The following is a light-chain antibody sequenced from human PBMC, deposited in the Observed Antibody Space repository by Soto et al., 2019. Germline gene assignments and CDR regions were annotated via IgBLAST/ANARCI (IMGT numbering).Light chain of an antibody. Sequence: DIQMTQSPSTLSASVGDRVTITCRASQSIRSWLAWYQQKPGKAPKLLIYDASNLESGVPSRFSGRRSGTEFTLTISSLQPDDFATYYCQQYNSYPWTFGQGNKMDIK. J-gene: IGKJ1*01. V-gene: IGKV1-5*01. CDR2: DAS. CDR1: QSIRSW. CDR3: QQYNSYPWT.